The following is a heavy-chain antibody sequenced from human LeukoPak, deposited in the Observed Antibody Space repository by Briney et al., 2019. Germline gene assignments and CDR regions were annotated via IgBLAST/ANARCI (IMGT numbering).Heavy chain of an antibody. D-gene: IGHD1-26*01. CDR2: ISGSGGST. CDR3: AKDRYSGSYYWAFDI. V-gene: IGHV3-23*01. J-gene: IGHJ3*02. CDR1: GFTFSSYA. Sequence: GGSLRLSCAASGFTFSSYAMSWVRQAPGKGLEWVSAISGSGGSTYYADSVKGRFTISKDNSKNTLYLQMNSLRAEDTAVYYCAKDRYSGSYYWAFDIWGQGTMVTVSS.